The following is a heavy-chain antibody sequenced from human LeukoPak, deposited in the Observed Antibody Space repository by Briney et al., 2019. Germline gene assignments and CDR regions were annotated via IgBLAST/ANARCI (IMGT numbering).Heavy chain of an antibody. V-gene: IGHV3-7*01. J-gene: IGHJ4*02. D-gene: IGHD2-8*01. CDR3: ARDKAIVLMVYADPTYYFDY. Sequence: GGSLRLSCAASGFTFSDCIMNWVRQTPGKGLEWVANIKQDGSEKYYVDSVKGRFTISRDNAKNSLYLQMNSLRAEDTAVYYCARDKAIVLMVYADPTYYFDYWGQGTLVTVSS. CDR1: GFTFSDCI. CDR2: IKQDGSEK.